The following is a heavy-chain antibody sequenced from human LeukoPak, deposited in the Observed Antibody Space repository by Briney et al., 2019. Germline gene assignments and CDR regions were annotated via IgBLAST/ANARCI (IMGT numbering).Heavy chain of an antibody. CDR1: GFTFSSYE. J-gene: IGHJ4*02. D-gene: IGHD3-22*01. CDR2: ISSSGSTI. V-gene: IGHV3-48*03. Sequence: GGSLRLSCAASGFTFSSYEMNWVRQAPGKGLEWVSYISSSGSTIYYADSVKGRFTISRDNAKNSLYLQMNSLRAEDTAVYYCARAPLSIYDSSGYTFDYWGQGTLVTVSS. CDR3: ARAPLSIYDSSGYTFDY.